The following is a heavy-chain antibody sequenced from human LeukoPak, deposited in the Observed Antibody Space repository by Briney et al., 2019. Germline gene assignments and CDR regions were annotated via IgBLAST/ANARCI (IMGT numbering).Heavy chain of an antibody. J-gene: IGHJ6*02. D-gene: IGHD3-16*01. CDR1: GYTFSSYE. V-gene: IGHV3-48*03. CDR2: ISSSGSTI. CDR3: ARERGETTVGRYYYYGMDV. Sequence: GGSLRLSCAASGYTFSSYETNGVRQAPGKGLGWVSYISSSGSTIYYADSVKGRFTISRDNAKNSLYLQMNSLRAEDTAVYYCARERGETTVGRYYYYGMDVWGQGTTVTVSS.